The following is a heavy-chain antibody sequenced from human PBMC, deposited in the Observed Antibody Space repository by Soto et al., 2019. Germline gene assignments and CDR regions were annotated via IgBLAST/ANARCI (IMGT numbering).Heavy chain of an antibody. CDR1: GGSISSSSYY. D-gene: IGHD3-22*01. Sequence: SETLSLTCTVSGGSISSSSYYWGWIRQPPGKGLEWIGSIYYSGSTYYNPSLKSRVTISVDTSKNQFSVNLSSVTAADTAVYYCARPYVVNYYYYGMDVWGQGTTVTVSS. CDR3: ARPYVVNYYYYGMDV. CDR2: IYYSGST. J-gene: IGHJ6*02. V-gene: IGHV4-39*01.